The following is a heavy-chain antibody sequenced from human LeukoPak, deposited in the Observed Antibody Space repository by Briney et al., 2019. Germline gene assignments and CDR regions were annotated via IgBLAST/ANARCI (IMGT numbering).Heavy chain of an antibody. D-gene: IGHD5-24*01. CDR3: ARIRDGYNPMYYFDY. CDR1: GGTFSSYA. J-gene: IGHJ4*02. Sequence: SVKVSCKASGGTFSSYAISWVRQAPGQGLEWMGGIIPIFGTANYAQKFQGRVTITADESTSTAYMELSSLRSEDTAVYYCARIRDGYNPMYYFDYWAREPWSPSPQ. V-gene: IGHV1-69*13. CDR2: IIPIFGTA.